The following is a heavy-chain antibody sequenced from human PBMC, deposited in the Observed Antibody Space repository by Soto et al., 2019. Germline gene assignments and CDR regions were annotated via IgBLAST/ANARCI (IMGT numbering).Heavy chain of an antibody. J-gene: IGHJ2*01. CDR1: GFTFSSYA. D-gene: IGHD6-19*01. Sequence: EVQLLESGGGLVQPGGSLRLSCAASGFTFSSYAMSWVRQAPGKGLEWVSAISGSGGSTYYADSVKGRFTISRDNSKNTVDLQLYSRTAEDTAAYYGAKGNVGGQWVVYWCFDLWGSRTPV. CDR2: ISGSGGST. V-gene: IGHV3-23*01. CDR3: AKGNVGGQWVVYWCFDL.